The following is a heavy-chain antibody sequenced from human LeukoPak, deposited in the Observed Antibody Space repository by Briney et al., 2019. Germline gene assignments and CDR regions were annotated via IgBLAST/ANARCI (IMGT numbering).Heavy chain of an antibody. CDR3: VKGEAGYDFWSGYYDY. V-gene: IGHV3-64D*09. Sequence: GGSLRLSCSASGFPFSSYAMYRVRQAPGKGLEYVSAISSNGGSPYYADSVKGRFTISRDNSKNTLYLKMSSLRAEDTAVYYCVKGEAGYDFWSGYYDYWGQGALVTVSS. CDR1: GFPFSSYA. CDR2: ISSNGGSP. D-gene: IGHD3-3*01. J-gene: IGHJ4*02.